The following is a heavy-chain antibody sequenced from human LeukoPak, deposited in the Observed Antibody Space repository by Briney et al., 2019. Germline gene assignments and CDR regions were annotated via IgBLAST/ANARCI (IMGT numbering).Heavy chain of an antibody. V-gene: IGHV4-59*08. Sequence: SETLSLTCTVSGGSISSYYWSWIRQPPGKGLEWIGYINYSGSTDYNPSLRSRVTMSVDTSKNQFSLKVSSVTAADTAVYYCARWAFHSSSWYYDYWGQGTLVTVSS. J-gene: IGHJ4*02. CDR2: INYSGST. CDR3: ARWAFHSSSWYYDY. D-gene: IGHD6-13*01. CDR1: GGSISSYY.